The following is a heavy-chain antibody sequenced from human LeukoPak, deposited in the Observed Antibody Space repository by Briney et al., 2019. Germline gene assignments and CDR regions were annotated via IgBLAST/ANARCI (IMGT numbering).Heavy chain of an antibody. CDR3: AREGGEWVDY. CDR1: GFTFSSYA. D-gene: IGHD3-16*01. J-gene: IGHJ4*02. CDR2: ISYDGSNK. V-gene: IGHV3-30-3*01. Sequence: PGRSLRLSCAASGFTFSSYAMHWVRQAPGKGLEWVAVISYDGSNKYYADSVKGRFTISRDNAKNSLYLQMNSLRAEDTAVYYCAREGGEWVDYWGQGTLVTVSS.